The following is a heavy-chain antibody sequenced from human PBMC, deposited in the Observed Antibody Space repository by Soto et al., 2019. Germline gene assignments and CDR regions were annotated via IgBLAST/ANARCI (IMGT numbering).Heavy chain of an antibody. D-gene: IGHD2-15*01. J-gene: IGHJ5*02. Sequence: EVQLLESGGGLVQPGGSLRLSCAASGFPFSSRAMSWVRQAPGKGLEWVSAISGSGTITYYADSVKGRFTISRDTSKNTLYLQMNSLRADDTAVYYCAEWARYCSGAHCRAWGQGTPVTVSS. V-gene: IGHV3-23*01. CDR3: AEWARYCSGAHCRA. CDR2: ISGSGTIT. CDR1: GFPFSSRA.